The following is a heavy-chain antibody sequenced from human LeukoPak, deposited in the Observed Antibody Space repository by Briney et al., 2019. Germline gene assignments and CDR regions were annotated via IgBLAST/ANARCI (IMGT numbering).Heavy chain of an antibody. V-gene: IGHV3-21*04. CDR1: GFTFSSYS. CDR3: AKDRLLNCRGDCYIFDY. Sequence: GGSLRLSCAASGFTFSSYSMNWVRQAPGKGLEWVSSISSSSSYIYYADSVKGRFTISRDNSKNTLYLQVNGLRTEDTAVYYCAKDRLLNCRGDCYIFDYWGQGTVVTVSS. D-gene: IGHD2-21*02. CDR2: ISSSSSYI. J-gene: IGHJ4*02.